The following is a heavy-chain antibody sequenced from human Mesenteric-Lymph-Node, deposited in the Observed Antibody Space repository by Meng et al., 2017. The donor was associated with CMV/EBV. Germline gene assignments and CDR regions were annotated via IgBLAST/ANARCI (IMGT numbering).Heavy chain of an antibody. Sequence: SETLSLTCAVYSDSFSSYSWNWIRQPPGKGLEWIGEVDHSGSADYNPSLQSRVTVSLDMSKNQFSLNLISVTAADTAVYYCVRDDRGSPRSWFDPWGQGTLVTVSS. V-gene: IGHV4-34*01. CDR3: VRDDRGSPRSWFDP. D-gene: IGHD2-2*01. J-gene: IGHJ5*02. CDR1: SDSFSSYS. CDR2: VDHSGSA.